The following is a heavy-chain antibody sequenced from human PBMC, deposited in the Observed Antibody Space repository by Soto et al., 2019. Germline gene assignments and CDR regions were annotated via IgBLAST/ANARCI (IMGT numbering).Heavy chain of an antibody. D-gene: IGHD3-10*01. CDR3: TRDWEITVSTWSFGGF. CDR2: IIPFHGVT. CDR1: GGTFSPYT. J-gene: IGHJ4*02. Sequence: QVQLVQSGAEVKKPGSSVKVSCKASGGTFSPYTINWVRQAHGQGLEWMGRIIPFHGVTNYAQKFQARVTITADKSTSTAYMELSGLRFEDTAMYYCTRDWEITVSTWSFGGFWGRGTQVTVSS. V-gene: IGHV1-69*08.